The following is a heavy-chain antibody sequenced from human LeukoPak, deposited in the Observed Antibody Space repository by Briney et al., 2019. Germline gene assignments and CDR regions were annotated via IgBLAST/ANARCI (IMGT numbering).Heavy chain of an antibody. CDR3: ASGSSSVGY. CDR1: GFIFSDHY. J-gene: IGHJ4*02. Sequence: PGGSLRLSCVASGFIFSDHYMSWIRQTPGKGLEWISYISYTYSDIYYADSVRGRFTISRDNAKNSLYLQMNNLRAEDTAVYYCASGSSSVGYWGQGTRVTVSS. CDR2: ISYTYSDI. D-gene: IGHD6-6*01. V-gene: IGHV3-11*01.